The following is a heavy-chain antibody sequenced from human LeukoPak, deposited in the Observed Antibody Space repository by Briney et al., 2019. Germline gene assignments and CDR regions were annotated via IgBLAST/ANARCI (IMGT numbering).Heavy chain of an antibody. CDR1: GGSISSDY. J-gene: IGHJ6*02. V-gene: IGHV4-4*07. Sequence: PSETLSLTCTVSGGSISSDYWSWIRQPAGKGLEWIGRIFSSGSTNYNPSLKSRVTISVDTSKNQFSLKLSSVTAADTAVYYCAGIWFGELLSSPNYYYYGMDVWGQGTTVTVSS. D-gene: IGHD3-10*01. CDR3: AGIWFGELLSSPNYYYYGMDV. CDR2: IFSSGST.